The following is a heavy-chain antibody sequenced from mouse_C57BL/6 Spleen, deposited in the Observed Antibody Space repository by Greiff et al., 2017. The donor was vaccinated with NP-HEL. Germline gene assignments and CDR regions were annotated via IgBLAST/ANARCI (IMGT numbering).Heavy chain of an antibody. J-gene: IGHJ3*01. Sequence: VQLQESGPGLVKPSQSLFLTCSITGFPITSGYYWIWIRQSPGKPLEWMGYITHSGEPFYNPSLQSPISITRETSKNQFYLQLNSVTTEDTAMYYCAGDSDLPFAYWGQGTLVTVSA. CDR2: ITHSGEP. V-gene: IGHV12-3*01. CDR1: GFPITSGYY. CDR3: AGDSDLPFAY.